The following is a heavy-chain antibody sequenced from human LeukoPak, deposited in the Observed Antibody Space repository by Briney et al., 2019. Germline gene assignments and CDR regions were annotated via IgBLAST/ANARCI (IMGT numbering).Heavy chain of an antibody. Sequence: GGSLRLSCTASGFSFSNHYMRWIRQAPGKGPEWVANIKQDGSQRYYVDSVRGRFTISRDNAKDSLFLQMNGLRAEDTAVYYCARRGGSSSRRSPIDYWGQGTLVTVSS. J-gene: IGHJ4*02. CDR3: ARRGGSSSRRSPIDY. D-gene: IGHD6-6*01. CDR1: GFSFSNHY. CDR2: IKQDGSQR. V-gene: IGHV3-7*01.